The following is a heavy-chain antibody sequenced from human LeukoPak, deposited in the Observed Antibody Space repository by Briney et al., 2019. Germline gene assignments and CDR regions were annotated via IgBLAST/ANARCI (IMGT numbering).Heavy chain of an antibody. CDR1: GYSISSGYY. D-gene: IGHD1-26*01. V-gene: IGHV4-38-2*02. Sequence: SETLSLTCTVSGYSISSGYYWGWIRQPPGKGLEWIGSIYHSGSTYYNPSLKSRVTISVDTSKNQFSLKLSSVTAADTAVYYCARDLSLGAEPIDYWGQGTLVTVSS. CDR2: IYHSGST. J-gene: IGHJ4*02. CDR3: ARDLSLGAEPIDY.